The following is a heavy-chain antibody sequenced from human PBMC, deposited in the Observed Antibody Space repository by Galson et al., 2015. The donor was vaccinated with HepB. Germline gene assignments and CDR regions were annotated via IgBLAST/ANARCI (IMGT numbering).Heavy chain of an antibody. J-gene: IGHJ5*02. Sequence: SVKVSCKASGYTFTSYAMHWVRQAPGQRLEWMGWINAGNGNTKYSQKFQGRVTITRDTSASTAYMELSSLRSEDTAVYYCARGRPYCSSTSCYPMYNWFDPWGQGTLVTVSS. CDR1: GYTFTSYA. CDR3: ARGRPYCSSTSCYPMYNWFDP. D-gene: IGHD2-2*01. CDR2: INAGNGNT. V-gene: IGHV1-3*01.